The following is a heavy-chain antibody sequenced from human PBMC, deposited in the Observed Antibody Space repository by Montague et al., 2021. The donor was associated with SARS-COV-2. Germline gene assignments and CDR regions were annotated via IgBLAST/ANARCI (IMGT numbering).Heavy chain of an antibody. Sequence: SLRLSCAASGFTFDDYAMHWVRQAPGKGLEWVSGISWNSGSIGYADSVKGRFTISRDNAKNSLHLQMNSLRAEDTALYYCAFYGDYALDYWGQGTLVTVSS. J-gene: IGHJ4*02. D-gene: IGHD4-17*01. CDR2: ISWNSGSI. CDR3: AFYGDYALDY. V-gene: IGHV3-9*01. CDR1: GFTFDDYA.